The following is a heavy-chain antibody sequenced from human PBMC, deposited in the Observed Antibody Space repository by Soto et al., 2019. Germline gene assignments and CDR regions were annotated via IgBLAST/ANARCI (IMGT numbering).Heavy chain of an antibody. CDR3: ARSLRIQHSNWFDP. D-gene: IGHD5-18*01. CDR2: IYYSGST. CDR1: GGSISSYY. Sequence: SETLSLTCTVSGGSISSYYWSWIRQPPGKGLEWIGYIYYSGSTNYNPSLKSRVTISVDTSKNQFSLKLSSVTAADTAVYYCARSLRIQHSNWFDPWGQGTLVTVSS. V-gene: IGHV4-59*01. J-gene: IGHJ5*02.